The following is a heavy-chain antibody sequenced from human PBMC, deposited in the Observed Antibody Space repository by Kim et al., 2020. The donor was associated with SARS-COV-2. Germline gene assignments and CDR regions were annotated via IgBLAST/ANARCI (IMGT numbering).Heavy chain of an antibody. J-gene: IGHJ5*02. Sequence: ASVKVSCKASGYTFTSYGISWVRQAPGQGLEWMGWISAYNGNTNYAQKLQGRVTMTTDTSTSTAYMELRSLRSDDTAVYYCARARDLLLWFGELFSWFDPWGQGTLVTVSS. CDR2: ISAYNGNT. V-gene: IGHV1-18*01. D-gene: IGHD3-10*01. CDR3: ARARDLLLWFGELFSWFDP. CDR1: GYTFTSYG.